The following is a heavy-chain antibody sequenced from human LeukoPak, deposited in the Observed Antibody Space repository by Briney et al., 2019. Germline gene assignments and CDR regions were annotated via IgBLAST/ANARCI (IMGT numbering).Heavy chain of an antibody. CDR2: IYYSGST. J-gene: IGHJ5*02. V-gene: IGHV4-59*01. CDR1: GGSISSYY. D-gene: IGHD2-15*01. Sequence: SETLSLTCTVSGGSISSYYWSWIRQPPGKGLEWIGYIYYSGSTNYSPSLKSRVTISVDTSKNQFSLKLSSVTAADTAVYYCARPHYCSGGSCYHFDPWGQGTLVTVSS. CDR3: ARPHYCSGGSCYHFDP.